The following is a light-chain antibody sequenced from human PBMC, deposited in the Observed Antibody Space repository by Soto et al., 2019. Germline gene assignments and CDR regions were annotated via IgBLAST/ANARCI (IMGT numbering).Light chain of an antibody. V-gene: IGLV9-49*01. CDR3: GADHGSGSNSVV. Sequence: QSVLTQPPSASASLGASVTLTCTLSSGYSNYKVDWYQQSPGKGPRFVMRVGTGGIVGSKGDGIPDRFSVLGSGLNRYLTIKNIQEEDESDYHCGADHGSGSNSVVFGGGTKLTVL. J-gene: IGLJ2*01. CDR1: SGYSNYK. CDR2: VGTGGIVG.